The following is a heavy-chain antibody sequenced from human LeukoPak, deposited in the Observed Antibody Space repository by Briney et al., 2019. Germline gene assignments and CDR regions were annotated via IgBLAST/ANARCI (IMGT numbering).Heavy chain of an antibody. CDR2: ISGSGGST. CDR3: AKDQGLYND. CDR1: GFTFSSYG. Sequence: GGSLRLSCAASGFTFSSYGMSWVRQAPGKGLEWVSAISGSGGSTYYADSVKGRFTISRDNSKNTLYLHMNSLRAEDSAVYYCAKDQGLYNDWGQGTLVTVSS. D-gene: IGHD1-14*01. J-gene: IGHJ4*02. V-gene: IGHV3-23*01.